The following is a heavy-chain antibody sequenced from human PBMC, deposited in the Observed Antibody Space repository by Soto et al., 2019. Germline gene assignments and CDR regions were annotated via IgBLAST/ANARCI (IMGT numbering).Heavy chain of an antibody. CDR2: ISGSGGST. Sequence: GGSLRLSCAASGFTFSSYAMSWVRQAPGKGLEWVSAISGSGGSTYYADSVKGRFTISRDNSKNTLYLQMNSLRAEDTAVYYCAKDSYYYDSSGYYLHDYWGQGTLVTVSS. D-gene: IGHD3-22*01. CDR3: AKDSYYYDSSGYYLHDY. CDR1: GFTFSSYA. V-gene: IGHV3-23*01. J-gene: IGHJ4*02.